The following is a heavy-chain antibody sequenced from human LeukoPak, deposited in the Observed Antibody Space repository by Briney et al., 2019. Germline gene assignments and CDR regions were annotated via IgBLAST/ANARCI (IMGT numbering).Heavy chain of an antibody. D-gene: IGHD6-19*01. CDR2: IYPGDSDT. CDR1: GSRFTSYW. V-gene: IGHV5-51*01. J-gene: IGHJ4*02. Sequence: GESLKTSGKGSGSRFTSYWIGWVGQMPGKGLEWMGIIYPGDSDTRYSPSFQGQVTISADKSISTAYLQWSSLKASDTAMYYCARQREWLAEYWGQGTLVTVSS. CDR3: ARQREWLAEY.